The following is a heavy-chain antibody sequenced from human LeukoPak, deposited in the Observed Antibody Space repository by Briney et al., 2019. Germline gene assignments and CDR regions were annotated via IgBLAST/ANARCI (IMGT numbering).Heavy chain of an antibody. CDR3: ARHVVGGTCYSALNI. Sequence: SETLSLTCTVSGGSISSSSYYWGWLRQPPGKGLEWIGSIYYTGSTYYNPSLESRVTISMDTSTHQFSLKVTSVTAADTAVYYCARHVVGGTCYSALNIWGQGTMVTVSS. V-gene: IGHV4-39*01. CDR2: IYYTGST. D-gene: IGHD2-15*01. J-gene: IGHJ3*02. CDR1: GGSISSSSYY.